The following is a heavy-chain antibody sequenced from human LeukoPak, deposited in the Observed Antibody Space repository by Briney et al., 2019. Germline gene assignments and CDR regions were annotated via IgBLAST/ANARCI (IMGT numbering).Heavy chain of an antibody. D-gene: IGHD1-7*01. CDR1: GHTFSTDC. V-gene: IGHV5-51*01. CDR3: ARFRGELMDGFDF. J-gene: IGHJ4*02. Sequence: GESLKISCKGSGHTFSTDCIAWVRQMPGKGLEWIGVIYAGDADTRYSPSFQGQVTISADKSLNTAYLEWTNLKASDTAMYYCARFRGELMDGFDFWGQGTLVTVSS. CDR2: IYAGDADT.